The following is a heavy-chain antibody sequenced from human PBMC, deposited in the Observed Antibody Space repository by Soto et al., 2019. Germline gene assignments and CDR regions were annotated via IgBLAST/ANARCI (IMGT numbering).Heavy chain of an antibody. CDR1: GYTFTGYY. V-gene: IGHV1-2*04. CDR3: ARLSTYYDFWSGYYYGMDV. CDR2: INPNSGGT. J-gene: IGHJ6*02. D-gene: IGHD3-3*01. Sequence: ASVKVSCKASGYTFTGYYMHWVRQAPGQGLEWMGWINPNSGGTNYAQKFQGWVTMTRDTSISTAYRELSRLRSDDTAVYYCARLSTYYDFWSGYYYGMDVWGQGTTVTVSS.